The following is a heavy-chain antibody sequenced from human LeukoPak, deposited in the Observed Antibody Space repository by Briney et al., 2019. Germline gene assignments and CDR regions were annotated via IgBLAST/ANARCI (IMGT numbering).Heavy chain of an antibody. J-gene: IGHJ4*02. CDR1: GGSISSYY. V-gene: IGHV4-59*01. CDR2: IYYSGST. Sequence: SETLSLTSTVSGGSISSYYWSWIRQPPGKGLEWIGNIYYSGSTNYNPSLKSRVTISVDTSKNQFSLKLSSVTAADTAVYHCARVGSSGYFDYWGQGTLVTVSS. CDR3: ARVGSSGYFDY. D-gene: IGHD6-19*01.